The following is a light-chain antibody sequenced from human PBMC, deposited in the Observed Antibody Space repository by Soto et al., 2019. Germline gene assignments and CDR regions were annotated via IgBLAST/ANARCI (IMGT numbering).Light chain of an antibody. J-gene: IGLJ2*01. CDR2: DVS. Sequence: QSALTQPASVSGSPGQSITISCTGTSSDIGSYNYVSWYQHHPGKAPKLMIYDVSDRPSGVSNRFSGSKSGNTASLTISGLQAADEADYYCSSCTMSSILDVVFGGGTKLTVL. CDR1: SSDIGSYNY. V-gene: IGLV2-14*03. CDR3: SSCTMSSILDVV.